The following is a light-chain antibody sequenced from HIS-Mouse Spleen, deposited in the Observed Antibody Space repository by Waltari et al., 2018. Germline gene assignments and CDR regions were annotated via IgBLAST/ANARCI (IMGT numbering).Light chain of an antibody. CDR1: SRDVGSYNL. V-gene: IGLV2-23*01. CDR2: EGS. J-gene: IGLJ3*02. CDR3: CSYAGSSTWV. Sequence: QSALTHPASVSGSPGQSITISCTGTSRDVGSYNLVSRYQQHPGKAPKLMIYEGSKRPSGVSNRFSGSKSGNTASLTISGLQAEDEADYYCCSYAGSSTWVFGGGTKLTVL.